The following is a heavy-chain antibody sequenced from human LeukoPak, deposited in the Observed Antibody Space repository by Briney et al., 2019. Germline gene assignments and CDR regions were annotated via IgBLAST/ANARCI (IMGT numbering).Heavy chain of an antibody. CDR2: IYYSGST. D-gene: IGHD6-25*01. J-gene: IGHJ2*01. V-gene: IGHV4-59*01. CDR1: GGSISSYY. Sequence: SETLSLTCTVSGGSISSYYWSWIRQPPGKGLEWIGYIYYSGSTNYDPSLKSRVTISVDTSKNQFSLKLSSVTAADTAVYYCARRQGLRTAASTHWYFDLWGRGTLVTVSS. CDR3: ARRQGLRTAASTHWYFDL.